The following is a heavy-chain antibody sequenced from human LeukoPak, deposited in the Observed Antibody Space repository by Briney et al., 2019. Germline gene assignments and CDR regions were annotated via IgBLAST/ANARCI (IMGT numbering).Heavy chain of an antibody. CDR2: IWFDGSNK. CDR3: VRDPSGSGFAFDS. D-gene: IGHD1-1*01. Sequence: GRSLRLSCAASGFIFSNDAMHWVRQAPGKGLELVAFIWFDGSNKHYADSVKGRFTISRDNSEDTLYLQMNSLRAEDTAVYYCVRDPSGSGFAFDSWGQGALVTVSS. V-gene: IGHV3-33*01. CDR1: GFIFSNDA. J-gene: IGHJ4*02.